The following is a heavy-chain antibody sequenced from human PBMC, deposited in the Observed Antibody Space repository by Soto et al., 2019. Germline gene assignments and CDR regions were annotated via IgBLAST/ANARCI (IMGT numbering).Heavy chain of an antibody. D-gene: IGHD3-16*01. Sequence: GESLKISCETSGYNFNTWWVAWVRQMPGKGLESMGIIYPGDSDVRYSPSFQGQVTISAETSTTTAYLHWSRVKASDAAIYYCARSQFNYVWGTSGYFGYWGQGTVVNVSS. V-gene: IGHV5-51*01. CDR1: GYNFNTWW. CDR3: ARSQFNYVWGTSGYFGY. CDR2: IYPGDSDV. J-gene: IGHJ4*02.